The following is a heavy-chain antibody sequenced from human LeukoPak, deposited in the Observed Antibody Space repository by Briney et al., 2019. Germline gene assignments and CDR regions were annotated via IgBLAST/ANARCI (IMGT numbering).Heavy chain of an antibody. Sequence: PSETLSLTCTVSGASISSYYWSWIRQSPGKGLEWIGYIYYSGRTNYNPSLKSRVTISVDTSKNQFPLKLSSVTAADTAMYYCARGQVTPNWFDPWGQGTLVTVSS. D-gene: IGHD3-9*01. CDR2: IYYSGRT. V-gene: IGHV4-59*12. J-gene: IGHJ5*02. CDR3: ARGQVTPNWFDP. CDR1: GASISSYY.